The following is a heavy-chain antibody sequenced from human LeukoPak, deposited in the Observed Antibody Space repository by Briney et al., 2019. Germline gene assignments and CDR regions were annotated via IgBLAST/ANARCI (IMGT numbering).Heavy chain of an antibody. CDR1: GFTFSSYA. Sequence: GGSLRLSCAASGFTFSSYAMHWVRQAPGKGLEWVAVISYDGSNKYYADSVKGRFTISGDNSKNTLYLQMNSLRAEDTAVYYCARDFGGYNYFDYWGQGTLVTVSS. V-gene: IGHV3-30*04. D-gene: IGHD5-24*01. J-gene: IGHJ4*02. CDR3: ARDFGGYNYFDY. CDR2: ISYDGSNK.